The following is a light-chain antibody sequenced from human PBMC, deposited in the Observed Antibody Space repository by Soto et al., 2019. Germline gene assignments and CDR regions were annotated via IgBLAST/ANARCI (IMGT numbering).Light chain of an antibody. CDR3: QQYEDSPPS. CDR1: QSFSSNY. V-gene: IGKV3-20*01. J-gene: IGKJ3*01. Sequence: EIVLTQSPGTLSLSPGERATLSCRATQSFSSNYLAWYQQKPGQAPRLLIYGASSRASGIPDRFSGSGSGTDFTLPISRLEPEDFAVYYCQQYEDSPPSFGPGTKVDIK. CDR2: GAS.